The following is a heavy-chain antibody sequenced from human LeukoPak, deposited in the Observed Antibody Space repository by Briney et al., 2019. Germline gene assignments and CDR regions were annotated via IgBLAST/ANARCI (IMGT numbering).Heavy chain of an antibody. CDR1: GFTFSNAW. V-gene: IGHV3-30*18. CDR2: ISYDGSNK. D-gene: IGHD3-10*02. CDR3: AKFVRGLDY. Sequence: GGSLRLSCAASGFTFSNAWMSWVRQAPGKGLEWVAVISYDGSNKYYADSVKGRFTISRDNSKNTLYLQMNSLRAEDTAVYYCAKFVRGLDYWGQGTLVTVSS. J-gene: IGHJ4*02.